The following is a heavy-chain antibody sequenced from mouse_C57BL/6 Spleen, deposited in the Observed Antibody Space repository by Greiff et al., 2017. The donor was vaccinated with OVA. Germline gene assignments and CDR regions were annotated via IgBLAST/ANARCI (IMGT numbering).Heavy chain of an antibody. CDR1: GYTFTSYW. CDR2: IDPSDSYT. Sequence: QVQLKQPGAELVKPGASVKLSCKASGYTFTSYWMQWVKQRPGQGLEWIGEIDPSDSYTNYNQKFKGKATLTVDTSSSTAYMQLSSLTSEDSAVYYCARGGHAYAMDYWGQGTSVTVSS. V-gene: IGHV1-50*01. CDR3: ARGGHAYAMDY. J-gene: IGHJ4*01.